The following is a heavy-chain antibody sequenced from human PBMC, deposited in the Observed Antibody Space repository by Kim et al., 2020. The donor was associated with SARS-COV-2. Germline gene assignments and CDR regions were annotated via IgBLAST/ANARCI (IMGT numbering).Heavy chain of an antibody. CDR3: TVSHYGSGSYYNVWYFDY. D-gene: IGHD3-10*01. J-gene: IGHJ4*02. V-gene: IGHV3-49*04. Sequence: GGSLRLSCTASGFTFGDYAMSWVGQAPGKGLEWVGFIRSKAYGGTTEYAASVKGRFTISRDDSKSIAYLQMNSLKTEDTAVYYCTVSHYGSGSYYNVWYFDYWGQGTLVTVSS. CDR2: IRSKAYGGTT. CDR1: GFTFGDYA.